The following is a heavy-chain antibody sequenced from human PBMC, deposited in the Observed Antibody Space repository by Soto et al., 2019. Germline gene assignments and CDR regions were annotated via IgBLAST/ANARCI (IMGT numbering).Heavy chain of an antibody. V-gene: IGHV3-30*18. Sequence: QVQLVESGGGVVQPGRSLRLSCAASGFTFSSYAMHWVRQAPGKGLEWVAIMSYDGNNQYYADSVKGRFTISRDNFKNPLHLQMNSLGAEDTAVYYCAKALGELSPESFDYWGQGILVTVSS. CDR2: MSYDGNNQ. CDR1: GFTFSSYA. CDR3: AKALGELSPESFDY. D-gene: IGHD3-16*02. J-gene: IGHJ4*02.